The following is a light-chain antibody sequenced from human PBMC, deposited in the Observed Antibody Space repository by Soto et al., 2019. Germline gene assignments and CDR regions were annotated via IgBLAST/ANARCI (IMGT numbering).Light chain of an antibody. CDR3: SSYTSSSTFYV. CDR1: SSDVGGYNY. CDR2: DVS. J-gene: IGLJ1*01. V-gene: IGLV2-14*01. Sequence: QSALTQPASVSGSPGQSITISCTGTSSDVGGYNYVSWYQQHPGKAPKLMIYDVSNRPSGVSNRFSGSKSGNTASLTISGLQAEDEADYYCSSYTSSSTFYVFGTGTKVTXL.